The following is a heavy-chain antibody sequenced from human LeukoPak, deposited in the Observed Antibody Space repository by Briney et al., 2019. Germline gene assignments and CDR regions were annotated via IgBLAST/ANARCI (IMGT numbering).Heavy chain of an antibody. CDR2: INPNSGGT. J-gene: IGHJ5*02. D-gene: IGHD6-19*01. CDR3: ARGPPPGIAVAGTWFDP. Sequence: ASVKVSCKASGYTFTGYYIHWVRQAPGQGLEWMGWINPNSGGTNYAQKFQGRVTMTRDTSISTAYLELSSLRSEDTAVYYCARGPPPGIAVAGTWFDPWGQGTLVTVSS. V-gene: IGHV1-2*02. CDR1: GYTFTGYY.